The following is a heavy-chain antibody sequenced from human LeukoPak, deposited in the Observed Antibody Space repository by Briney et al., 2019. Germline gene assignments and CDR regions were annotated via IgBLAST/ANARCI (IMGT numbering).Heavy chain of an antibody. V-gene: IGHV4-61*02. CDR1: GGSISSGSYD. D-gene: IGHD5-18*01. J-gene: IGHJ4*02. CDR3: ARAERGYSYGYVGY. CDR2: IYTSGST. Sequence: SETLSLTCTVYGGSISSGSYDWGWIRQPGGKGLEWIGRIYTSGSTNYNPSLKSRVTISVDTSKNQFSLKLSSVTAADTAVYYCARAERGYSYGYVGYWGQGTLVTVSS.